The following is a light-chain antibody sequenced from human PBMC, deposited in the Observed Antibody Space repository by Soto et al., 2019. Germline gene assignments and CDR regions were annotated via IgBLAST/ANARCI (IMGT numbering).Light chain of an antibody. CDR3: QQYRSSPIT. CDR1: RSVSSN. CDR2: GAS. J-gene: IGKJ5*01. V-gene: IGKV3D-15*02. Sequence: MVQSPTTLSQSLVESYTLSCNARRSVSSNLAWHQQKPGQAPRILIYGASTRATGISDRFSGSGSGTEFTLTISRLESEDFAVYYCQQYRSSPITFGQGTRLEIK.